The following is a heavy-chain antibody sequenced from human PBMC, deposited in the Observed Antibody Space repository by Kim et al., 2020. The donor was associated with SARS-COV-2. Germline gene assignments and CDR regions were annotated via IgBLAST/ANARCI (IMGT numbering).Heavy chain of an antibody. J-gene: IGHJ4*02. CDR2: IDCSGSST. D-gene: IGHD3-22*01. CDR1: GFTFSSYH. V-gene: IGHV3-21*06. Sequence: GGSLRLSCAASGFTFSSYHMNWVRQAPGKGLEWVSSIDCSGSSTSYADSVKGRFAISRDNARNLLYLHMSDLRAEDTAVYYCVPNYYDRIRAFDYWGQGNLVTVSS. CDR3: VPNYYDRIRAFDY.